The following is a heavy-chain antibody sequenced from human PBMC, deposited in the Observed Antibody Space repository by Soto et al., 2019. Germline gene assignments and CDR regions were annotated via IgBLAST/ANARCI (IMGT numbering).Heavy chain of an antibody. V-gene: IGHV3-49*04. Sequence: PVGSLRLSGTASGFTFGDYAMSWVRQAPGKGLEWVGFIRSKAYGGTTEYAASVKGRFTISRDDSKSIAYLQMNSLKTEDTAVYYCTRDAPVWSGPYYYYYGMDVWGQGTTVTVSS. CDR1: GFTFGDYA. J-gene: IGHJ6*02. CDR3: TRDAPVWSGPYYYYYGMDV. CDR2: IRSKAYGGTT. D-gene: IGHD3-3*01.